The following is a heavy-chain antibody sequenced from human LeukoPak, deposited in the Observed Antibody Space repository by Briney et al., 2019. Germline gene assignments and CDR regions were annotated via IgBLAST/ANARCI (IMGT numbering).Heavy chain of an antibody. CDR2: IYYSGST. Sequence: SETLSLTCTVSGDSISSYYWSWIRQPPGKGLEWIGYIYYSGSTNYNPSLKSRVTISVDTSKNQFSLKLSSVTAADTAVYYCARLYYASSRYPNWFDPWGQGTLVTVSS. V-gene: IGHV4-59*08. CDR1: GDSISSYY. J-gene: IGHJ5*02. CDR3: ARLYYASSRYPNWFDP. D-gene: IGHD3-22*01.